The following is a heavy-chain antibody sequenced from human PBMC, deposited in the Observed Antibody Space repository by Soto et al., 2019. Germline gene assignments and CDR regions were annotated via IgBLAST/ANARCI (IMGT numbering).Heavy chain of an antibody. CDR2: IIPIFGTA. J-gene: IGHJ5*02. D-gene: IGHD2-15*01. V-gene: IGHV1-69*12. Sequence: QVQLVQSGAEVKKPGSSVKVSCKASGGTFSSYAISWVRQAPGQGLEWMGGIIPIFGTANYAQKFQGRVTITAGESTSRAYMELSSLRSEATAVYYCASGAVVVVANPWFDPWGQGTLVTVSS. CDR3: ASGAVVVVANPWFDP. CDR1: GGTFSSYA.